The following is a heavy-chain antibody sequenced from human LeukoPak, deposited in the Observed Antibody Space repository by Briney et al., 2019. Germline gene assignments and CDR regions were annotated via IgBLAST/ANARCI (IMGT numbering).Heavy chain of an antibody. J-gene: IGHJ6*03. CDR2: KKEDGSDK. D-gene: IGHD1-26*01. V-gene: IGHV3-7*01. Sequence: GGSLRLSCAASGFTFSEYWMSWVRQAPGKGLECVANKKEDGSDKYYVDSVKDRFTISKDNAKNSLYLQMNSLRAEDTAVYYCARDPYSGSYGPYYYYYMDVWGEGTTVTISS. CDR1: GFTFSEYW. CDR3: ARDPYSGSYGPYYYYYMDV.